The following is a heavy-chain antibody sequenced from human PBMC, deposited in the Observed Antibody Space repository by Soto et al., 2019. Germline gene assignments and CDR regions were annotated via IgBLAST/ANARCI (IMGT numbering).Heavy chain of an antibody. CDR2: ISPYNDQT. V-gene: IGHV1-18*01. CDR3: ARGGYYDNVWGKLSHYGLDV. D-gene: IGHD3-16*01. CDR1: GYTFIRYG. Sequence: QVQLVQSASEVMKPGASVKVSCKASGYTFIRYGITWVRQAPGQRLEWMGWISPYNDQTIYAQKLQGRVTMTADTSTRTVYMELRGLKSGDTAVYYCARGGYYDNVWGKLSHYGLDVWGQGTSVTVSS. J-gene: IGHJ6*02.